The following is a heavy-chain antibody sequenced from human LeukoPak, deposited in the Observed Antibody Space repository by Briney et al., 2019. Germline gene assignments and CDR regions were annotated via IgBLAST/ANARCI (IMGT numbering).Heavy chain of an antibody. CDR2: ISSNGGST. D-gene: IGHD3-9*01. J-gene: IGHJ4*02. Sequence: GSLRLSCAASGFTFSSYAMHWVRQAPGKGLEYVSAISSNGGSTYYANSVKGRFTISRDNSKNTLYLQMGSLRAEDTAVYYCARELLSYYDILTGYYPPDYWGQGTLVTVSS. CDR3: ARELLSYYDILTGYYPPDY. V-gene: IGHV3-64*01. CDR1: GFTFSSYA.